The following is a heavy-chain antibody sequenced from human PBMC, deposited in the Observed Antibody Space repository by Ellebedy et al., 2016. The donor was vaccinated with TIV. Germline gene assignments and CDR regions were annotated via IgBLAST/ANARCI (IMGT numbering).Heavy chain of an antibody. CDR3: AKDRGTYYYGSGSPKDY. J-gene: IGHJ4*02. CDR2: ISGSGGST. Sequence: GESLKISCAASGFTFSSYAMSWVRQAPGKGLEWVSAISGSGGSTYYADSVKGRFTISRDNSKNTLYLQMNSLRAEDTAVYYCAKDRGTYYYGSGSPKDYWGQGTLVTVSS. CDR1: GFTFSSYA. D-gene: IGHD3-10*01. V-gene: IGHV3-23*01.